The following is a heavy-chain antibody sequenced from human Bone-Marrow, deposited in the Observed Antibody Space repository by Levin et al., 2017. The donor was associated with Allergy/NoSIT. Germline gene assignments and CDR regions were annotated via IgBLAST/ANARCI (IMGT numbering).Heavy chain of an antibody. Sequence: SQTLSLTCTVSGDSVSNSDWWSWVRQPPGRGLEWIGEIFHSGITYYNPSLKSRLTISMDKSKNQFSLNLNSVTAADTAVYYCAKIPREVGTTGWFDPWGQGTLVTVSS. D-gene: IGHD1-1*01. V-gene: IGHV4-4*02. CDR3: AKIPREVGTTGWFDP. CDR1: GDSVSNSDW. J-gene: IGHJ5*02. CDR2: IFHSGIT.